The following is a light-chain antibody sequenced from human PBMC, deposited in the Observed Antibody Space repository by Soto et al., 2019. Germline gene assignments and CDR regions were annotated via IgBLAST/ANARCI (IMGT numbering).Light chain of an antibody. CDR2: DAS. V-gene: IGKV3-20*01. CDR1: ENVATNY. CDR3: QQFAISPWT. Sequence: IVLTQSPGTLSLSPGERATLSCRASENVATNYLAWYQQKPGQTPRLLIFDASNRAADIPDRFSGSGSGTDFSLIIARLEPEDFAVYHCQQFAISPWTFGQVTKLEVK. J-gene: IGKJ1*01.